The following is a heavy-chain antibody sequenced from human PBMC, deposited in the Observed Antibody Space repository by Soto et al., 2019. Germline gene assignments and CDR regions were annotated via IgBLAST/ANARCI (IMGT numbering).Heavy chain of an antibody. V-gene: IGHV1-69*13. Sequence: VKVSCKASGGTFSSYAISWVRQAPGQVLECMGGIIPIFGTANYAQKFQGRVTITADESTSTAYMELSSLRSEDTAVYYCARLNYYYGSGSYPFLESARNWFDTWGQGTLVTV. D-gene: IGHD3-10*01. J-gene: IGHJ5*02. CDR3: ARLNYYYGSGSYPFLESARNWFDT. CDR1: GGTFSSYA. CDR2: IIPIFGTA.